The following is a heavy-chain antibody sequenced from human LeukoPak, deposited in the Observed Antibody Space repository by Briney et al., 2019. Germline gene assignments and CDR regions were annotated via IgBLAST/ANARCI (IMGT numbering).Heavy chain of an antibody. CDR2: ISSSSSYI. CDR1: GFTFSSYS. J-gene: IGHJ4*02. V-gene: IGHV3-21*01. CDR3: ARRGTYCGGDCSSLYYFGY. D-gene: IGHD2-21*02. Sequence: GGSLRLSCAASGFTFSSYSMNWVRQAPGKGLEWVSSISSSSSYIYYAGSVKGRFTISRDNAKNSLYLQMNSLRAEDTAVYYCARRGTYCGGDCSSLYYFGYWGQGTLVTVSS.